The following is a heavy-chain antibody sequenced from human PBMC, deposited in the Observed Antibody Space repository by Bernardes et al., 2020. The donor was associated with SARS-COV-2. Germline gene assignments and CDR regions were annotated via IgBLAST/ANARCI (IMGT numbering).Heavy chain of an antibody. D-gene: IGHD6-19*01. V-gene: IGHV1-3*01. J-gene: IGHJ4*02. CDR3: ARDRGSGYKDY. CDR2: INGGSGDT. Sequence: ASVKASCKAFGYAFSSYAMHWVRQAPGQRLEWMGWINGGSGDTKYSQKFQGRVTIARDTSARIAYMELSSLGSEDTAVYYCARDRGSGYKDYWGQGTLVTVSS. CDR1: GYAFSSYA.